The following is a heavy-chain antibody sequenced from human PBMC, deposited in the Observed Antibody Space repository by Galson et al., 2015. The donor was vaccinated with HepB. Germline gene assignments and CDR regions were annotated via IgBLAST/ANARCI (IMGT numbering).Heavy chain of an antibody. CDR1: GFTFSSYA. V-gene: IGHV3-64D*06. Sequence: SLRLSCAASGFTFSSYAMHWVRQAPGKGLEYVSAISSNGGSTYYADSVKGRFTISRNNSKNTLYLQMSSLRAEDTAVYYCVSSSGGSSWYASGEAFDIWGQ. J-gene: IGHJ3*02. CDR2: ISSNGGST. D-gene: IGHD6-13*01. CDR3: VSSSGGSSWYASGEAFDI.